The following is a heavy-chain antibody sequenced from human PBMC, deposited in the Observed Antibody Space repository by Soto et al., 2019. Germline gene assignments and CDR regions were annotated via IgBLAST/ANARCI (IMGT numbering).Heavy chain of an antibody. V-gene: IGHV5-10-1*01. CDR1: GYSFTSYW. J-gene: IGHJ6*01. CDR3: ARVSGCTNHCGMDV. Sequence: GASLKISCKGSGYSFTSYWITWVRQMPGTGLAWMGKIEPSDSYTNYSSSFQGHVPISADTSISTPYLQLSSLKASDPAMDYCARVSGCTNHCGMDVWRQGRTVGASS. D-gene: IGHD6-25*01. CDR2: IEPSDSYT.